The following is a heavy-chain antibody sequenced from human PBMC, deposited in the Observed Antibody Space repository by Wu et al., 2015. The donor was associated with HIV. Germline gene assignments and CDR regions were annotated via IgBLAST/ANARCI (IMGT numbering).Heavy chain of an antibody. D-gene: IGHD2-2*01. V-gene: IGHV1-69*05. Sequence: QVQLVQSGAEVKKPGSSVKVSCKASGDTFNIFAINWVRQAPGQGLEWMGGIIPAFGTTDYAGKFQGRVTMTTDESTTTAYMELTSLRSEDTAIYYCARGFSSTWYDYFDLWGQGTLVSVSS. CDR2: IIPAFGTT. CDR3: ARGFSSTWYDYFDL. J-gene: IGHJ4*02. CDR1: GDTFNIFA.